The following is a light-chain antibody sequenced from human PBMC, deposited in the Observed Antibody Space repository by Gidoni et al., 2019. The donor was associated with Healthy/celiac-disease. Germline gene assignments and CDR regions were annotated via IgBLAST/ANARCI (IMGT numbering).Light chain of an antibody. Sequence: QTVVTQEPSLTVSPGGTVTPTCASSTGALTSGYYPNWFQQKPGQAPRALIYSTSNQPSWTPARFSGSLLGGIAALTLSGVQPEDEAEYYCLLYYGGAQLVVFGGGTKLTVL. CDR3: LLYYGGAQLVV. CDR2: STS. CDR1: TGALTSGYY. J-gene: IGLJ3*02. V-gene: IGLV7-43*01.